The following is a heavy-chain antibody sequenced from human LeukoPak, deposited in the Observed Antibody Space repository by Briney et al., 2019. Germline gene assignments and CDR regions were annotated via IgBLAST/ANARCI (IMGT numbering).Heavy chain of an antibody. D-gene: IGHD6-13*01. Sequence: GGSLRLSCAASGFTFSDYYMSWIRQAPGKGLEWVSYISSSGSTIYYADSVKGRFTISRDNAKNSLYLQMDSLRAEDTAVYDCASKTQLDGVDYWGQGTPVTVSS. J-gene: IGHJ4*02. CDR2: ISSSGSTI. V-gene: IGHV3-11*04. CDR3: ASKTQLDGVDY. CDR1: GFTFSDYY.